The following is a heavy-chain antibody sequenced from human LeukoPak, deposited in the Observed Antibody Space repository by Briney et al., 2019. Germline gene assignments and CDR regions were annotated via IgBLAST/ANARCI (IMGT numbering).Heavy chain of an antibody. V-gene: IGHV3-7*01. J-gene: IGHJ5*02. CDR1: GFTFSSYL. Sequence: GGSLRLSCAASGFTFSSYLMNWVRQAPGKGLEWVANINQDGSKKNYVDSVKGRFTISRDNAKNSLYLQMNSLGAEDTAVYYCEGAWSWGQGTLVTVSS. CDR3: EGAWS. D-gene: IGHD6-19*01. CDR2: INQDGSKK.